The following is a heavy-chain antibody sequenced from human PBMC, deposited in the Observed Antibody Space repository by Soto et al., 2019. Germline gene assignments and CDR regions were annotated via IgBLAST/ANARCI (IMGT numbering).Heavy chain of an antibody. CDR2: VIHGGTT. CDR3: ARGITSSYYDNSAFSGRYFDS. Sequence: PSVTLSLICAVYRESFSNYYWTWIRQPPGKGLEWIGDVIHGGTTNYAPSLKSRVTISIATSKNQFSLKLSSVTAADTALYYSARGITSSYYDNSAFSGRYFDSWGQGTLVTVSS. D-gene: IGHD3-22*01. J-gene: IGHJ4*02. V-gene: IGHV4-34*01. CDR1: RESFSNYY.